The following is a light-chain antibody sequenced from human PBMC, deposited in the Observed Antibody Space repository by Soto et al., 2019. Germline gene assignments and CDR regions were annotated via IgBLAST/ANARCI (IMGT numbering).Light chain of an antibody. V-gene: IGKV1-5*01. Sequence: DIQMTQSPSTLSASVGDRVTITCRASQNIRTWLAWYQQKPGQPPRLLISDASSLQSGVPSRFSGSGSGTEFTLPISSLHPDDFATYYCQKYNDYSTFGQGTKLDIK. J-gene: IGKJ2*01. CDR2: DAS. CDR1: QNIRTW. CDR3: QKYNDYST.